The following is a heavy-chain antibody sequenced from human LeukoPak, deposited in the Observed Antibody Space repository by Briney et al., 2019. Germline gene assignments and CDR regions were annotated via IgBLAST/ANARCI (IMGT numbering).Heavy chain of an antibody. V-gene: IGHV4-39*07. D-gene: IGHD2-2*01. CDR3: ARLRRGYCSSTSCRRGYFDY. CDR2: IYYSGST. Sequence: PSETLSLTCTVSGGSISSSSYYWGWIRQPPGKGLEWIGSIYYSGSTYYNPSLKSRVTISVDTSKNQFSLKLSSVTAADTAVYYCARLRRGYCSSTSCRRGYFDYWGQGTLVTVSS. CDR1: GGSISSSSYY. J-gene: IGHJ4*02.